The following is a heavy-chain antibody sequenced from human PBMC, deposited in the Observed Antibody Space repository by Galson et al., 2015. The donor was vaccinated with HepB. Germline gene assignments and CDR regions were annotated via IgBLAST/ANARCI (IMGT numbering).Heavy chain of an antibody. Sequence: SETLSLTCTVSGGSISSSDYYWGWIRQPPGTGLEWIGSIFYTGSTYYTPSLKSRLTISVDTSKNQFSLRLSTVAAADTAVYYCARTIYIAGNSGNSHNADDAFAIWGQGAVVTVSS. J-gene: IGHJ3*02. CDR3: ARTIYIAGNSGNSHNADDAFAI. V-gene: IGHV4-39*01. CDR1: GGSISSSDYY. D-gene: IGHD3-10*01. CDR2: IFYTGST.